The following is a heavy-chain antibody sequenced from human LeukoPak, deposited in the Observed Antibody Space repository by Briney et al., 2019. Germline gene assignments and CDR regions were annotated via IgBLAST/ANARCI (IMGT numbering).Heavy chain of an antibody. CDR2: ISWDGGST. J-gene: IGHJ4*02. D-gene: IGHD6-13*01. CDR1: GFTFDDYT. CDR3: AKDTESSSWYGTFDY. Sequence: GGTLRLSCAASGFTFDDYTMHWVRQAPGKGLEWVSLISWDGGSTDYADSVKGRFIISRDNSKNSLYLQMNSLRTEDTALYYCAKDTESSSWYGTFDYWGQGTLVTVSS. V-gene: IGHV3-43*01.